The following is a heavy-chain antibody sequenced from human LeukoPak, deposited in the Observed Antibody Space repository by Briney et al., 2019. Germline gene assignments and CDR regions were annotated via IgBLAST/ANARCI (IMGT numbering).Heavy chain of an antibody. CDR3: ARGLSDFWSGYYPYDY. CDR2: ISAYNGNT. CDR1: GYTFTSYG. V-gene: IGHV1-18*01. Sequence: ASVKVSCKASGYTFTSYGISWVRQAPGQGLEWMGWISAYNGNTNYAQKLQGRVTMTTDTSTSTAYMELSSLRSEDTAVYYCARGLSDFWSGYYPYDYWGQGTLVTVSS. D-gene: IGHD3-3*01. J-gene: IGHJ4*02.